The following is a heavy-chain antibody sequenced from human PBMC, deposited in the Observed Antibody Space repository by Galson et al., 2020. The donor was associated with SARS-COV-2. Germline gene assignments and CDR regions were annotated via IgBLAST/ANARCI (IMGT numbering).Heavy chain of an antibody. CDR3: ARVGTRSGWKYYFDY. Sequence: TGGSLRLSCAASGFTFSSSRMHWVRQAPGKGLVWVSRINSDGSSTSYADSVKGRFTISRDNAKNTLYLQMNSLRAEDTAVYYCARVGTRSGWKYYFDYWGQGTLVTVSS. J-gene: IGHJ4*02. D-gene: IGHD6-19*01. V-gene: IGHV3-74*01. CDR1: GFTFSSSR. CDR2: INSDGSST.